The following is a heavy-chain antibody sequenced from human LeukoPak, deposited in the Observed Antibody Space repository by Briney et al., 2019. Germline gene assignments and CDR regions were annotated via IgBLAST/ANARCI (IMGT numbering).Heavy chain of an antibody. V-gene: IGHV1-24*01. J-gene: IGHJ4*02. CDR3: ATITMGRGATYYFDY. CDR1: GYTITELS. CDR2: FDPEDGET. Sequence: GASVKVSCKVSGYTITELSMHWVRQAPGKGLEWMGGFDPEDGETIYAQKFQGRVTMTEDTSTDTAYMELSSLRSEDTAVYYCATITMGRGATYYFDYWGQGTLVTVSS. D-gene: IGHD3-10*01.